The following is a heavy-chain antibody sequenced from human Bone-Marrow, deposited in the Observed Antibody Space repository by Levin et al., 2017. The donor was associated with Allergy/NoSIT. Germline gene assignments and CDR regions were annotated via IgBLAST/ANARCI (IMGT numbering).Heavy chain of an antibody. CDR2: TNVYSGNT. Sequence: ASVKVSCTTSGFTFSSYGFNWVRQAPGQGLEWLGRTNVYSGNTHHAQNFQGRLTMTTDTSTNTAYMELRSLRSDDTAVYFCVRDGAFSSSWYERHYFDYWGQGTLVTVTS. CDR1: GFTFSSYG. D-gene: IGHD2-2*01. CDR3: VRDGAFSSSWYERHYFDY. J-gene: IGHJ4*02. V-gene: IGHV1-18*01.